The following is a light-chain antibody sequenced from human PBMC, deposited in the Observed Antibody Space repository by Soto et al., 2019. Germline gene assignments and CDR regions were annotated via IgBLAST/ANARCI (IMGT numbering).Light chain of an antibody. CDR2: GAS. J-gene: IGKJ1*01. Sequence: IVLPQSPGTLSFSPGERATLSCRASHSVSSSYLAWYQQKPGQAPRLLIYGASSRATGIPDRFSGSGSGIDFTLTISRLEPEDFAVYYCQQYGSSPRTFGQGTKVDIK. CDR1: HSVSSSY. V-gene: IGKV3-20*01. CDR3: QQYGSSPRT.